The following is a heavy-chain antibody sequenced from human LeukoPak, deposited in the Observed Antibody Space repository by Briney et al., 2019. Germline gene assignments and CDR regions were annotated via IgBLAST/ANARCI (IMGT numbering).Heavy chain of an antibody. CDR1: GFTFSSYA. V-gene: IGHV3-21*01. CDR2: ISSSSSYI. J-gene: IGHJ6*03. Sequence: PGGSLRLSCATSGFTFSSYAMSWVRQAPGKGLEWVSSISSSSSYIYYADSVKGRFTISRDNAKNSLYLQMNSLRAEDTAVYYCARDDTYYYYMDVWGKGTTVTVSS. CDR3: ARDDTYYYYMDV.